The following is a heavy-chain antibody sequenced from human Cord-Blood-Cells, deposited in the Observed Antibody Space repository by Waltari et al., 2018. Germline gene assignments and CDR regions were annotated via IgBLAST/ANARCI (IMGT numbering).Heavy chain of an antibody. CDR2: INHSGST. CDR3: ARGLYNWNDAPFDY. D-gene: IGHD1-20*01. CDR1: GGSFSGYY. Sequence: QVQLQQWGAGLLKPSATLSLTCAVSGGSFSGYYWSWISQPPGKGLEWIGEINHSGSTNYNPSLKSRVTISVDTSKNQFSLKLSSVTAADTAVYYCARGLYNWNDAPFDYWGQGTLVTVSS. J-gene: IGHJ4*02. V-gene: IGHV4-34*01.